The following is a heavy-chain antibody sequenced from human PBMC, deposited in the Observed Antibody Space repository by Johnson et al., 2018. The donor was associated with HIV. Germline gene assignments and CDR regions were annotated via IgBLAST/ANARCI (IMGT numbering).Heavy chain of an antibody. Sequence: QVQLVESGGGLVKPGGSLRLSCAASGFTFSSYAMHWVRQAPGKGLEWVAVISYDGSNKYYADSVKGRFTISRDNSKNTLYLQMNSLRAEDTAVYYCAKSWHSGSLYDAFHIWGQGTMVTVS. V-gene: IGHV3-30*04. CDR2: ISYDGSNK. CDR1: GFTFSSYA. CDR3: AKSWHSGSLYDAFHI. J-gene: IGHJ3*02. D-gene: IGHD1-26*01.